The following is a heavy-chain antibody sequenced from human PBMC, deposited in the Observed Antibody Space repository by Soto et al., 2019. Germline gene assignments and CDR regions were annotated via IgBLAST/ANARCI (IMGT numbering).Heavy chain of an antibody. V-gene: IGHV1-69*02. CDR3: ASEAYCGGDCYSFDI. J-gene: IGHJ3*02. CDR1: GGTFSSYT. Sequence: GASVKVSCKASGGTFSSYTISWVRQAPGQGLEWMGRIIPILGIANYAQKFQGRVTITADKSTSTAYMELSSLRSEDTAVYYCASEAYCGGDCYSFDIWGQGTMVTVSS. CDR2: IIPILGIA. D-gene: IGHD2-21*02.